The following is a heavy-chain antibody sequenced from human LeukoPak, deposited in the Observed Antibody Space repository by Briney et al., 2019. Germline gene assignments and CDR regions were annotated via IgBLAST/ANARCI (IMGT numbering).Heavy chain of an antibody. J-gene: IGHJ5*02. CDR1: GGSISSSSYY. D-gene: IGHD2/OR15-2a*01. V-gene: IGHV4-39*01. CDR3: ARVSSWFDP. CDR2: IYYSGST. Sequence: SETLSLTCTVSGGSISSSSYYWGWIRQPPGKGLEWIGSIYYSGSTYYNPSLKSRVTISVDTSKNQFSLKLSSVTAADTAVYYCARVSSWFDPWGQGTLVTVSS.